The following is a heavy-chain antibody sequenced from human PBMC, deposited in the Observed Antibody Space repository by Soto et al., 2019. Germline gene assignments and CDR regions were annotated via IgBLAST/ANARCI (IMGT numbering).Heavy chain of an antibody. CDR2: IKSDGTGT. CDR1: GFTFSSYW. CDR3: EYSYWPVGNY. D-gene: IGHD5-12*01. Sequence: PGGSLRLSCAASGFTFSSYWMHWVRQAPGKGLVWVSRIKSDGTGTSYADSVKGRFTISRDNAKNTLYLQMSSLRVEDTAVHYCEYSYWPVGNYWGQGTLVTVSS. V-gene: IGHV3-74*01. J-gene: IGHJ4*02.